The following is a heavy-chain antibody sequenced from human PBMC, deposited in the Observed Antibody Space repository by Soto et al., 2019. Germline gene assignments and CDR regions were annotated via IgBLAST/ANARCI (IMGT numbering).Heavy chain of an antibody. V-gene: IGHV3-21*01. CDR3: ARDEHGDYEGLYYYYYMDV. D-gene: IGHD4-17*01. J-gene: IGHJ6*03. Sequence: GGSLRLSCAASGFTFSSYSMNWVRQAPGKGLEWVSSISSSSSYIYYADSVKGRFTISRDNAKNSLYLQMNSLRAEDTAVYYCARDEHGDYEGLYYYYYMDVWGKGTTVTVSS. CDR1: GFTFSSYS. CDR2: ISSSSSYI.